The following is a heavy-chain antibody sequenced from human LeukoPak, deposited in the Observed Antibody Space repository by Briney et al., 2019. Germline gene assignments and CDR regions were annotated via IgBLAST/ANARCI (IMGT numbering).Heavy chain of an antibody. CDR2: INTNTGNP. CDR3: ARDPRIVVAGTYQPEVPLDY. CDR1: GYTFTSYA. J-gene: IGHJ4*02. Sequence: ASVKVSCKASGYTFTSYAMNWVRQAPGQGLEWMGWINTNTGNPTYAQGFTGRFVFSLDTSVSTAYLQISSLKAEDTAVYYCARDPRIVVAGTYQPEVPLDYWGQGTLVTVSS. D-gene: IGHD6-19*01. V-gene: IGHV7-4-1*02.